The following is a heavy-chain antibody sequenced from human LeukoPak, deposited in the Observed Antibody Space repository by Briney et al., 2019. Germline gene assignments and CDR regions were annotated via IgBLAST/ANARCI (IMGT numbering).Heavy chain of an antibody. CDR2: IDWDDDK. CDR3: ARSLTYYYGSGSYLLGAFDI. D-gene: IGHD3-10*01. CDR1: GFSLSTSGMC. V-gene: IGHV2-70*11. J-gene: IGHJ3*02. Sequence: SGPTLVNPTQTLTLTCTFSGFSLSTSGMCVSWIRQPPGKALERLARIDWDDDKYYSTSLKTRLTISKDTSKNQVVLTMTNMDPVDTATYYCARSLTYYYGSGSYLLGAFDIWGQGTMVTVSS.